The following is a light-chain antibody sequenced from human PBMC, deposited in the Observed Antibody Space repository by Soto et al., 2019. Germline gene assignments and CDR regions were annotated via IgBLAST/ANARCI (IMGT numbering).Light chain of an antibody. CDR2: EVT. V-gene: IGLV2-14*03. CDR1: SSDVGGYNY. CDR3: SSYISTGTGTVGV. Sequence: QSALTQPASVSGSPGQSITISCTGTSSDVGGYNYVSWYQQHPGKAPKLMIYEVTNRPSGVSNRFSGSKSGNTASLPISGRQPEDEADYYCSSYISTGTGTVGVFGTGTKLTVL. J-gene: IGLJ1*01.